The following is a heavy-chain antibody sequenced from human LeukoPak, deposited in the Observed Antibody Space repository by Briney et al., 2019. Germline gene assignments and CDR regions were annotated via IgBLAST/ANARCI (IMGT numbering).Heavy chain of an antibody. J-gene: IGHJ4*02. Sequence: PSETLSLTCTVSGYSISSGYCCGCIRQPPGKGLEWIGSIYHSGSTYYNPSLKSRVTISVDPSKNQFSLKLSSVTAADTAVYYCARDGPDIVVVPAAILPLDYWGQGTLVTVSS. CDR1: GYSISSGYC. CDR3: ARDGPDIVVVPAAILPLDY. CDR2: IYHSGST. V-gene: IGHV4-38-2*02. D-gene: IGHD2-2*02.